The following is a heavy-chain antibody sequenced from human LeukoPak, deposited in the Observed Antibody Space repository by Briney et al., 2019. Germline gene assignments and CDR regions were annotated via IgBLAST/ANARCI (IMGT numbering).Heavy chain of an antibody. D-gene: IGHD3-16*01. J-gene: IGHJ3*02. CDR3: AKETLSLGETTHAFDI. CDR2: ISYDGSNK. V-gene: IGHV3-30-3*01. CDR1: GFTFSSYA. Sequence: PGGSLRLSCAASGFTFSSYAMHWVRQAPGKGLEWVAVISYDGSNKYYADSVKGRFTISRDNAKNSLYLQMNSLRAEDTALYYCAKETLSLGETTHAFDIWGQGTMVTVSS.